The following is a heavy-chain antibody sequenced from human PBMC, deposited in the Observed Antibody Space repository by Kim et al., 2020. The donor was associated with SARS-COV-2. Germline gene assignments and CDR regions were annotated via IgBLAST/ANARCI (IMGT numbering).Heavy chain of an antibody. Sequence: SETLSLTCTVSGGSISSGSYYWIWIRQPAGKGLEWIGRIYISGSTNYNPSLKSRVTISVDTSKNQFSLKMSSVTAADTAVYYCARELGRRANYAYAFDIWGQGTMVSVSS. D-gene: IGHD1-7*01. CDR3: ARELGRRANYAYAFDI. CDR2: IYISGST. CDR1: GGSISSGSYY. V-gene: IGHV4-61*02. J-gene: IGHJ3*02.